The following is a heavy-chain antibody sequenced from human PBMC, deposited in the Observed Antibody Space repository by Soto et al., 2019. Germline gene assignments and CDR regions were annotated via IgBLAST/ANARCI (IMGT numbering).Heavy chain of an antibody. J-gene: IGHJ6*02. CDR3: ARDVDYGDYSYFDYGMDV. CDR2: ISSSGSTI. CDR1: GFTFSSYE. V-gene: IGHV3-48*03. Sequence: LRLSCAASGFTFSSYEMNWVRQAPGKGLEWVSYISSSGSTIYYADSVKGRFTISRDNAKNSLYLQMNSLRAEDTAVYYCARDVDYGDYSYFDYGMDVWGQGTTVTVSS. D-gene: IGHD4-17*01.